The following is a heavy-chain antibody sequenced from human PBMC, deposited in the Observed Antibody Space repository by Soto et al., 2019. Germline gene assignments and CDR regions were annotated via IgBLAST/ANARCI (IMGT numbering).Heavy chain of an antibody. Sequence: QVQLQQWGAGLLKPSETLSLTCAVYGGSFSGYYWSWIRQPPGKGLEWIGEINHSGSTNYNPSLKSRVTISVDTSKNQFSLKLSSVTAADTAVYYCARGRWKWCSSTSCYPNWFDPWGQGTLVTVSS. CDR2: INHSGST. CDR3: ARGRWKWCSSTSCYPNWFDP. D-gene: IGHD2-2*01. CDR1: GGSFSGYY. V-gene: IGHV4-34*01. J-gene: IGHJ5*02.